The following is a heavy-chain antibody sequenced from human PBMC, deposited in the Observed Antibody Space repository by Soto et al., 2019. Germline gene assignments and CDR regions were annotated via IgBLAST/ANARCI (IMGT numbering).Heavy chain of an antibody. CDR1: GGSISSYY. CDR3: ASSSTAYDFWSGYYFDY. Sequence: QVPLQESGPGLVKPSETLSLTCTVSGGSISSYYWSWIRQPPGKGLEWIGYIYYSGSTNYNPSLKSRVTISVDTSKNQFSLKLSSVTAADTAVYYCASSSTAYDFWSGYYFDYWGQGTLVTVSS. CDR2: IYYSGST. V-gene: IGHV4-59*01. D-gene: IGHD3-3*01. J-gene: IGHJ4*02.